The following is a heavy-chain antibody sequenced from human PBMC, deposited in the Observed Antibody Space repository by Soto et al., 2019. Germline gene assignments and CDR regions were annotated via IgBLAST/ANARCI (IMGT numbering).Heavy chain of an antibody. CDR2: IYYSGST. CDR3: ARVGAPGGSGSYVVPPVRYGMDV. V-gene: IGHV4-30-4*01. CDR1: GGSISSGDYY. J-gene: IGHJ6*02. D-gene: IGHD3-10*01. Sequence: QVQLQESGPGLVKPSQTLSLTCTVSGGSISSGDYYWSWIRQPPGKGLEWIGYIYYSGSTYYNPSLKSRVTIAVDTSKSQLSLKLSSVTAADRAVYDCARVGAPGGSGSYVVPPVRYGMDVWGQGTTVTVSS.